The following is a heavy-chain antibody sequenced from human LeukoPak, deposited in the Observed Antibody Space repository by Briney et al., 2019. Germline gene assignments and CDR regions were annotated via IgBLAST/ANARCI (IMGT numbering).Heavy chain of an antibody. Sequence: DPSETLSLTCAVSGGSISSSNWWSWVRQPPGKGLEWIGEIYHSGSTNYNPSLKSRVTISVDTSKNQFSLKLSSVTAADTAVYYCARVPRGPAMVPDYWGQGTLVTVSS. CDR1: GGSISSSNW. D-gene: IGHD5-18*01. CDR3: ARVPRGPAMVPDY. V-gene: IGHV4-4*02. CDR2: IYHSGST. J-gene: IGHJ4*02.